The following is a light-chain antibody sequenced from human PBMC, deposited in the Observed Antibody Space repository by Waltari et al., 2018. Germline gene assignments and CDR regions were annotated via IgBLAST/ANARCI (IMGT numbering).Light chain of an antibody. Sequence: QSALTQPASVSGSPGQSITISCTGSSSDVGGYNYASWYQQYPGKVPKIMIYEVNNRPSGVSSRFSGSKSGNTASLTISGLQADDEADYYCSSFTSRHLYVFGTGTAVTVL. V-gene: IGLV2-14*01. J-gene: IGLJ1*01. CDR3: SSFTSRHLYV. CDR1: SSDVGGYNY. CDR2: EVN.